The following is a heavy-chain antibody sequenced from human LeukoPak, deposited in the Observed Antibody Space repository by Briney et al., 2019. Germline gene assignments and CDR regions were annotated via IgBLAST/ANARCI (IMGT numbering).Heavy chain of an antibody. J-gene: IGHJ4*02. V-gene: IGHV3-48*01. CDR3: ATESGTYSGTCFDY. CDR1: GFTFSSYN. Sequence: PGGSLRLSCAASGFTFSSYNMNWVRQAPGKGLEWVSYISSSTNTIYYADSVKGRFTITRDNAKNTLYLQMNSLRAEDTAVYYCATESGTYSGTCFDYWGQGXLXTVSS. CDR2: ISSSTNTI. D-gene: IGHD1-26*01.